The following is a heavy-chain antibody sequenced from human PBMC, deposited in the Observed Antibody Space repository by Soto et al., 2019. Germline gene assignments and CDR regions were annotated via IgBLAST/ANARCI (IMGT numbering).Heavy chain of an antibody. CDR3: AKDSYKGYCSSTSCYPHYYYYYGMDV. V-gene: IGHV3-30*18. CDR1: GFTFSSYG. J-gene: IGHJ6*02. D-gene: IGHD2-2*01. Sequence: QVQLVESGGGVVQPGRSLRLSCAASGFTFSSYGMHWVRQAPGKGLEWVAVISYDGSNKYYADSVKGRCTISRDNSKNTLYLQMNSLRAEDTAVYYCAKDSYKGYCSSTSCYPHYYYYYGMDVWGQGTTVTVSS. CDR2: ISYDGSNK.